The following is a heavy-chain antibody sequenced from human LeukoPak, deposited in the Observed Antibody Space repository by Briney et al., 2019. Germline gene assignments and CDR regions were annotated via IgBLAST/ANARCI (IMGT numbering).Heavy chain of an antibody. D-gene: IGHD3-22*01. CDR3: ARDYYDSSGYPYLDY. Sequence: SETLSLTCAVYGGSFSSYYWSWIRQPPGKGLEWIGYIYYSGSTNYNPSLKSRVTLSVDTSKNQFSLKLSSVTAADTAVYYCARDYYDSSGYPYLDYWGQGTLVTVSS. CDR2: IYYSGST. J-gene: IGHJ4*02. V-gene: IGHV4-59*12. CDR1: GGSFSSYY.